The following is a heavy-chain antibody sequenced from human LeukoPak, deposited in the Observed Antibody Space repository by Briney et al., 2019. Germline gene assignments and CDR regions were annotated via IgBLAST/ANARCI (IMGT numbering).Heavy chain of an antibody. V-gene: IGHV3-66*01. CDR2: IYRGGTT. Sequence: PGGSLRLSCAASGFILTSNYMSWVRQAPGKGLEWVSVIYRGGTTYYADSVKGRFTISRDNSKNTLYLQMNSLRAEDTAVYYCARDGFLVGAPGGGDYWGQGTLVTVSS. CDR1: GFILTSNY. CDR3: ARDGFLVGAPGGGDY. D-gene: IGHD1-26*01. J-gene: IGHJ4*02.